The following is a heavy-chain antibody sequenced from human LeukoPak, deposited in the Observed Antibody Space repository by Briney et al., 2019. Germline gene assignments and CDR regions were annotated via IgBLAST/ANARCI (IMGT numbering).Heavy chain of an antibody. V-gene: IGHV4-59*08. CDR3: ARHPVLWFGEFGYFDY. Sequence: SETLSLTCTVSGGSISSYYWSWIRQPPGKGLEWIGYIYYSGSTNYNPSLESRVTISVDTSKNQFSLKLSSVTAADTAVYYCARHPVLWFGEFGYFDYWGQGTLVTVSS. D-gene: IGHD3-10*01. J-gene: IGHJ4*02. CDR2: IYYSGST. CDR1: GGSISSYY.